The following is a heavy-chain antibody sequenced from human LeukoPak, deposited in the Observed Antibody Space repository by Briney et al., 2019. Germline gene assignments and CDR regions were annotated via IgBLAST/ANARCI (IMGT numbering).Heavy chain of an antibody. CDR3: ARQQLGPGFDY. CDR2: ISAYNGNT. Sequence: ASVKVSCKASGGTFSSYAISWVLQAPGQGLEWMGWISAYNGNTNHAQKLQGRVTMTTDTSTSTAYMELRSLRSDDTAVYYCARQQLGPGFDYWGQGTLVTVSS. D-gene: IGHD6-13*01. CDR1: GGTFSSYA. J-gene: IGHJ4*02. V-gene: IGHV1-18*01.